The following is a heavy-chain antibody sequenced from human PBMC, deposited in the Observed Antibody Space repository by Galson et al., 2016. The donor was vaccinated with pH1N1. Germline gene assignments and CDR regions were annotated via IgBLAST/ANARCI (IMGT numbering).Heavy chain of an antibody. Sequence: SLRLSCAASGFTFSNYWMHRVRQVPGKGLEWVANIKEDGNEKYYVDSVRGRFTISRDNAKNSLYLQMNSLRDEGTALYYCARAIGSRSSYWGQGTLVTVSS. J-gene: IGHJ4*02. V-gene: IGHV3-7*01. CDR1: GFTFSNYW. D-gene: IGHD3-16*02. CDR3: ARAIGSRSSY. CDR2: IKEDGNEK.